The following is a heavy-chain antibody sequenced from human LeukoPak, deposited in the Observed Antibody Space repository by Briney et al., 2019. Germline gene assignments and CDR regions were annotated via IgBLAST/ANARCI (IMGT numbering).Heavy chain of an antibody. CDR1: GYTFNNYG. Sequence: GASVKVSCKASGYTFNNYGISWVRQAPGQGLEWMGWISGYNDNTNYAQNLQGRLTMTTDTSTSTAYMELRSLRSDDTAIYYCARDSYYYGSGSYHIQRPGPGNFDFWGQGTLVTVSS. CDR2: ISGYNDNT. V-gene: IGHV1-18*01. CDR3: ARDSYYYGSGSYHIQRPGPGNFDF. D-gene: IGHD3-10*01. J-gene: IGHJ4*02.